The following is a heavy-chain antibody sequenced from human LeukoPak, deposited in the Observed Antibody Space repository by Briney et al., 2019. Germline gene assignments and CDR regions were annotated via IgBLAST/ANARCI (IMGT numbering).Heavy chain of an antibody. V-gene: IGHV3-7*01. D-gene: IGHD6-19*01. J-gene: IGHJ3*02. CDR2: IKQDGSKE. CDR3: ARDHSPSMYGSVWYDAFDI. Sequence: PGGSLRLSCVGTGFSFSNYWMTWVRQVPGKGLEWVANIKQDGSKENYVDSVKGRFTMSRDNAKNSLYLQMNNLRAEDTALYYCARDHSPSMYGSVWYDAFDIWGQGTMVTDSS. CDR1: GFSFSNYW.